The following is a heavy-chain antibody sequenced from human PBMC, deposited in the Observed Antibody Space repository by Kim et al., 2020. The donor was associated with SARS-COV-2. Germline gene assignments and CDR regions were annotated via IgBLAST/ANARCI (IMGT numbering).Heavy chain of an antibody. J-gene: IGHJ4*02. CDR1: GDSITKYY. Sequence: SETLSLTCSVSGDSITKYYWTWIRQPPGEGLEWIGYIYYNELTNYNPSLKSRVTISLDTSKNQFSLKLTSVTAAHTAFYYCASAPGVAGPAHLDYCGQG. V-gene: IGHV4-59*01. D-gene: IGHD6-19*01. CDR3: ASAPGVAGPAHLDY. CDR2: IYYNELT.